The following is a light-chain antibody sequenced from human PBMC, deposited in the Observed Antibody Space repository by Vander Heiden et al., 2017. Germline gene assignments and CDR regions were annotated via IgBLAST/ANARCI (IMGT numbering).Light chain of an antibody. J-gene: IGKJ3*01. CDR1: QSVLYSSNNKNY. Sequence: DILMTQSPDSLAVSLGERATINCKSSQSVLYSSNNKNYIAWYQQKPGQPPKLLIYWASTRESGVPDRFTGSGSGTDFTLTISSLQAEDVAVYYCQQYYTTPFFTFGPGTKVDIK. CDR3: QQYYTTPFFT. V-gene: IGKV4-1*01. CDR2: WAS.